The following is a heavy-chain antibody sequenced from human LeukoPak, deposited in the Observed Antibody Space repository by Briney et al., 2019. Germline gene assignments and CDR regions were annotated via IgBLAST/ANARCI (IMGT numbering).Heavy chain of an antibody. V-gene: IGHV3-74*01. CDR3: ARSNRADDY. D-gene: IGHD1-14*01. CDR1: GFTFSSYW. J-gene: IGHJ4*02. Sequence: GGSLRLSCAASGFTFSSYWMHWVRQVPGKGLVWVARINPGGSSITYADSVKGRFTISRDNAKNTLYLQMDSLRAEDTGVYYCARSNRADDYWGQGTLVTVSS. CDR2: INPGGSSI.